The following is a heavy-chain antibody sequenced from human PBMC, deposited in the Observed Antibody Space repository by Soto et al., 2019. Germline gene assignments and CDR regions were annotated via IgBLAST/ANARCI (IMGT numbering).Heavy chain of an antibody. V-gene: IGHV4-39*02. Sequence: SETLSLTCTVSYGCLTNSSYYWGWIRQPPGKGLEWMGSIHHSGTIYNNPSLKSRVTISVDTSKNQFSLKLSSVTAADTAVYYCVRDLITIYGKGRLDRFDYWGQGTLVTVSS. CDR2: IHHSGTI. J-gene: IGHJ4*02. CDR1: YGCLTNSSYY. D-gene: IGHD3-9*01. CDR3: VRDLITIYGKGRLDRFDY.